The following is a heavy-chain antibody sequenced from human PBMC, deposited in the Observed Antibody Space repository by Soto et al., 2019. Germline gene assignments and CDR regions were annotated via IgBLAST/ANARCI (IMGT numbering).Heavy chain of an antibody. Sequence: EVQLVESAGGLVKPGGSLRLSCAASGFTFSSYSMNWVRQAPGKGLEWVSSISSSSSYIYYADSVKGRFTISRDNAKNSLYLQMNSLRAEDTAVYYCARDLYPYGDYVGDAFDIWGQGTMVTVSS. CDR2: ISSSSSYI. D-gene: IGHD4-17*01. CDR1: GFTFSSYS. V-gene: IGHV3-21*01. CDR3: ARDLYPYGDYVGDAFDI. J-gene: IGHJ3*02.